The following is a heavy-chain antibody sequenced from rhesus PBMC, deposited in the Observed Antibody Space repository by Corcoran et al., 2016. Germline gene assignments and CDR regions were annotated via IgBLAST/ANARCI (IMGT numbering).Heavy chain of an antibody. D-gene: IGHD2-21*01. Sequence: DVQLVESGGGLVKPGGSLRLSCVASGFTFSSYEMHWVRQAHGKVLEWVSVIRESGGNIDYADSVKGRCTIARDNDKNALFLQMNSLRAEDTAVYYCTSSHHAGVVVATPGDYWGQGVLVTVSS. J-gene: IGHJ4*01. CDR2: IRESGGNI. V-gene: IGHV3-100*02. CDR3: TSSHHAGVVVATPGDY. CDR1: GFTFSSYE.